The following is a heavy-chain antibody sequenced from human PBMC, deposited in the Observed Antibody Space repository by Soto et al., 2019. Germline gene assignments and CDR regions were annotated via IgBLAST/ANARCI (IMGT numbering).Heavy chain of an antibody. V-gene: IGHV4-39*01. D-gene: IGHD6-19*01. CDR1: GFSIISIGYY. CDR3: ARHKQWLGEYFYYGMDV. CDR2: IYYSGST. Sequence: SETLSLTCTVSGFSIISIGYYLVWIRQPPGKGLEWIGSIYYSGSTYYNPSLKSRVTISVDTSKNQFSLELSSVTAADTALYYCARHKQWLGEYFYYGMDVWGQGTTVT. J-gene: IGHJ6*02.